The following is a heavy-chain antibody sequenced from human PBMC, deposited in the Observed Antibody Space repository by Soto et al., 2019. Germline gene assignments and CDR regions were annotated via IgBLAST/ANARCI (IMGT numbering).Heavy chain of an antibody. CDR3: VRDGSKTLRDWFDP. V-gene: IGHV4-4*07. Sequence: QVQLQESCPGLLKASETLSLSCSVSGGSISKFYWSWIRKTAGKGLEWMGRVYATGTTDYNPSLRSRVTMSVEISKKTFSLRLTSVNAADTGVYYCVRDGSKTLRDWFDPWGQGKLVTVSS. CDR1: GGSISKFY. CDR2: VYATGTT. D-gene: IGHD4-17*01. J-gene: IGHJ5*02.